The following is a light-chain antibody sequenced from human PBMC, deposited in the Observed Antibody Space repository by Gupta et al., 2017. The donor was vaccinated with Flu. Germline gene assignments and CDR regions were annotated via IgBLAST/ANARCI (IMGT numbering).Light chain of an antibody. CDR3: HQYNSYSPHT. J-gene: IGKJ2*01. CDR2: KAS. V-gene: IGKV1-5*03. CDR1: QSISSW. Sequence: DIQMTQSPSTLSASVGDRVTITCRASQSISSWLAWYQQKQGKAPKLLIYKASSLQSGVPSRFSGSGSGTEFSLTISSRQPDDFAIYYCHQYNSYSPHTFGQGTKVEIK.